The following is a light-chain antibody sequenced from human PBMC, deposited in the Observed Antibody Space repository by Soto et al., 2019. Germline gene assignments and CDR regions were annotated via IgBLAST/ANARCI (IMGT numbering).Light chain of an antibody. Sequence: DIQMTQSPSSLSASVGDRITITCRASQSISSYLHWYQQKPGKAPKLLIYGASSLQSGVPSRFSGSGSGTDFTLIISSLQPEDCATYYCQQSDSSPRTFGQGTKVEIK. J-gene: IGKJ1*01. CDR3: QQSDSSPRT. V-gene: IGKV1-39*01. CDR1: QSISSY. CDR2: GAS.